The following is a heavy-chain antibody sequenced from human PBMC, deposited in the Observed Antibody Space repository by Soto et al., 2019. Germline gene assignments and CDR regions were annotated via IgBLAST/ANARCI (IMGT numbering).Heavy chain of an antibody. D-gene: IGHD1-26*01. CDR1: GGSFSGYY. V-gene: IGHV4-34*01. CDR2: INHSGST. CDR3: ARGLRDLRYRRVFDY. J-gene: IGHJ4*02. Sequence: QVQLQQWGAGLLKPSETLSLTCAVYGGSFSGYYWSWIRQPPGKGLEWIGEINHSGSTNYNPSLKSRVTISVDTSKNQFSLKLSSVTAADTAVYYCARGLRDLRYRRVFDYWGQGTLVTVSS.